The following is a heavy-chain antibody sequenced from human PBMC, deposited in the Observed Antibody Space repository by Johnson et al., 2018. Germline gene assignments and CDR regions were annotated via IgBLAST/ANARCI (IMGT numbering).Heavy chain of an antibody. CDR1: GFIFSDYY. J-gene: IGHJ1*01. CDR3: TRGTGTARKIWFEH. Sequence: QVQLVQSGGGLVKPGGSLRLSCRVSGFIFSDYYMNWIRQAPGKGPEWVSYITSSGYTIDYAESVKGRFTISRENVKNSVYLQMNDLRPEDTAVYDCTRGTGTARKIWFEHWGQGTPVIV. D-gene: IGHD3-10*01. V-gene: IGHV3-11*01. CDR2: ITSSGYTI.